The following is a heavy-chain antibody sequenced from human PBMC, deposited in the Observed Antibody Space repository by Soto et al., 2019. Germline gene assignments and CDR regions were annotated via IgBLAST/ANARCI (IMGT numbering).Heavy chain of an antibody. CDR2: IIPILGIA. CDR3: ARDRYGSGSYFPWDV. CDR1: GGTFSSYT. D-gene: IGHD3-10*01. J-gene: IGHJ6*04. V-gene: IGHV1-69*04. Sequence: SVKVSCKASGGTFSSYTISWVRQAPGQGLEWMGRIIPILGIANYAQKFQGRVTITADKSASTAYMELSSLRSEDTAVYYCARDRYGSGSYFPWDVRGKGTTVTVSS.